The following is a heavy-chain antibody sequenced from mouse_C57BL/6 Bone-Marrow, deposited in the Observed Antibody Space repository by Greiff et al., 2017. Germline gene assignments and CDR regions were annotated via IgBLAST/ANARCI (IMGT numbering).Heavy chain of an antibody. CDR3: RPP. V-gene: IGHV1-83*01. J-gene: IGHJ2*01. CDR2: YPGSGNTY. D-gene: IGHD6-1*01. CDR1: YTFTDYYM. Sequence: VQLQQSGPELVKPGASVKMSCKASGYTFTDYYMHWVKQKPGQGLEWIGEIYPGSGNTYYNEKFKGKATLTADTSSSTAYMQLSSLTSEDSAVYFCARPPRGQGTTLTVSS.